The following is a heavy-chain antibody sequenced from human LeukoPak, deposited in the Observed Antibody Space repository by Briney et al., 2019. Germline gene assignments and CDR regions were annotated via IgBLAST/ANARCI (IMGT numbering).Heavy chain of an antibody. J-gene: IGHJ4*02. V-gene: IGHV4-34*01. D-gene: IGHD2-15*01. CDR1: GGSFSGYY. CDR2: INHSGST. CDR3: ARSSPLLDFDY. Sequence: SETLSLTCAVYGGSFSGYYWSWIRQPPGKGLEWIGEINHSGSTNYNPPLKSRVTISVDTSKNQFSPKLSSVTAADTAVYYCARSSPLLDFDYWGQGTLVTVSS.